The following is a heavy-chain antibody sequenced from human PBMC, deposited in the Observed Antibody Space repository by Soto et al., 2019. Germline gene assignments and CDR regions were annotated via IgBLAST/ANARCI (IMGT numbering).Heavy chain of an antibody. D-gene: IGHD2-15*01. Sequence: ASVKVSCKASGYTFNSYGISWVRQAPGQGLEWMGWISAYNGNTNYAQKLQGRVTMTTATSTRTAYMELRSLRSDDTAVYYCARVPRGTVGVVAATLFDYWGQGTLVTVSS. CDR2: ISAYNGNT. J-gene: IGHJ4*02. CDR1: GYTFNSYG. CDR3: ARVPRGTVGVVAATLFDY. V-gene: IGHV1-18*01.